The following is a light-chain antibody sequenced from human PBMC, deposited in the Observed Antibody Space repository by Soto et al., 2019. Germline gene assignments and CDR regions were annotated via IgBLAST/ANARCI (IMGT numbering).Light chain of an antibody. CDR1: SRDVGNYNY. V-gene: IGLV2-14*01. CDR3: SSYASSSTIV. Sequence: QSALTQPASVSGSPGQSIAISCTGTSRDVGNYNYVSWYQHHPGKVPKLMIYEVSNRPSGISDRFSGSKSGNTASLTISGLQPDDEADYYCSSYASSSTIVFGGGTKVTVL. CDR2: EVS. J-gene: IGLJ2*01.